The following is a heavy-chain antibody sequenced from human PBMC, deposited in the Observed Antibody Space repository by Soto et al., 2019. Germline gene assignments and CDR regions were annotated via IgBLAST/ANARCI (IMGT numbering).Heavy chain of an antibody. Sequence: HPGGSLRLSCAASGFTFSSCAMGWVRQAPGKGLEWVSDIIDSGGSTYYADSVKGRFIISRDNSNNTLYFQMNSLRAEDTAVYYCATLTKYDILTGFYPCWGQGTLVTVPQ. V-gene: IGHV3-23*01. J-gene: IGHJ4*02. CDR1: GFTFSSCA. D-gene: IGHD3-9*01. CDR2: IIDSGGST. CDR3: ATLTKYDILTGFYPC.